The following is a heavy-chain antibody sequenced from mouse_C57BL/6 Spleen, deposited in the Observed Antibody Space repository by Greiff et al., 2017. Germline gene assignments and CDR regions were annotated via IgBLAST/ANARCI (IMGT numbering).Heavy chain of an antibody. V-gene: IGHV14-4*01. CDR3: TTYYGSSRFAY. Sequence: VQLKQSGAELVRPGASVKLSCTASGFNIKDDYMHWVKQRPEQGLEWIGWIDPENGDTEYASKFQGKATITADTSSNTAYLQLSSLTSEDTAVYYCTTYYGSSRFAYWGQGTLVTVSA. J-gene: IGHJ3*01. CDR2: IDPENGDT. D-gene: IGHD1-1*01. CDR1: GFNIKDDY.